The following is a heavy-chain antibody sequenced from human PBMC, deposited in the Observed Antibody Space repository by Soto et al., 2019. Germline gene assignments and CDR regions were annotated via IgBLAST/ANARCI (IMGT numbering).Heavy chain of an antibody. Sequence: QVQLQESGPGLVKPSETMSLSCTVSGGSISSYYWSWFRQSPGKRMEWIGYVHHSWGSSYNPSLRSRDAISLDTSKSQFSLKVTSVTATDTAMYYCARQGFGPLHGLVDVWGQGTTVTVSS. CDR1: GGSISSYY. V-gene: IGHV4-59*08. CDR2: VHHSWGS. CDR3: ARQGFGPLHGLVDV. D-gene: IGHD3-10*01. J-gene: IGHJ6*02.